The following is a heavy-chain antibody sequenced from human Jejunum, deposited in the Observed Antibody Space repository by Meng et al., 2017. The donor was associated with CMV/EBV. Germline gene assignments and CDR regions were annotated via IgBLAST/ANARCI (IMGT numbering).Heavy chain of an antibody. J-gene: IGHJ4*02. CDR2: ISGDGSDL. V-gene: IGHV3-11*04. CDR3: VRDILRVGITYYFDY. CDR1: FPFSNYY. D-gene: IGHD1-26*01. Sequence: FPFSNYYMSWIRLSPGKGLELISYISGDGSDLFYGDSVRGRFTISRDNAKNSLYLQINSLRVEDTAVYYCVRDILRVGITYYFDYWGQGTLVTVSS.